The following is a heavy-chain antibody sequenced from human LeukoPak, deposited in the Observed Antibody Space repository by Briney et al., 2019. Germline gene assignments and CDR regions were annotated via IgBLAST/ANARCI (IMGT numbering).Heavy chain of an antibody. D-gene: IGHD3-3*01. CDR3: ARDSSTDDFWSGYGDY. Sequence: GGSLRLSCAASGFTFSSYAMHWVRQAPGKGLEWVAVISYDGSNKYYADSVKGRFTISRDNSKNTLYLQMNSLRAEDTAVYYCARDSSTDDFWSGYGDYWGQGTLVTVSS. CDR2: ISYDGSNK. V-gene: IGHV3-30*04. J-gene: IGHJ4*02. CDR1: GFTFSSYA.